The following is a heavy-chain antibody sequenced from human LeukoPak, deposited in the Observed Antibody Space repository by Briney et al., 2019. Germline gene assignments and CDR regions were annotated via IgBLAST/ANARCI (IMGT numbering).Heavy chain of an antibody. CDR2: IYYSGRT. Sequence: SETLSLTCSVSGDSVSRSDSYWDWIRQPPGKGLEWIGTIYYSGRTYYSPSLKSRVTMSVDPSNNQFSLTLRPVTAADTAVYYCARRRYYDGSGYLEWGQGTLLSVSS. D-gene: IGHD3-22*01. CDR1: GDSVSRSDSY. V-gene: IGHV4-39*01. CDR3: ARRRYYDGSGYLE. J-gene: IGHJ1*01.